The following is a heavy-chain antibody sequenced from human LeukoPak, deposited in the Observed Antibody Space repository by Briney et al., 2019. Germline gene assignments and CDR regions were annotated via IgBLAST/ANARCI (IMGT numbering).Heavy chain of an antibody. Sequence: ASETLSLTCAVYGGSFSGYYWSWIRQPPWKGLEWIGEINHSGSTNYNPSLKSRVTISVDTSKNQFSLKLSSVTAADTAVYYCARVAARSFDYWGQGTLVTVSS. CDR3: ARVAARSFDY. D-gene: IGHD6-6*01. V-gene: IGHV4-34*01. CDR1: GGSFSGYY. CDR2: INHSGST. J-gene: IGHJ4*02.